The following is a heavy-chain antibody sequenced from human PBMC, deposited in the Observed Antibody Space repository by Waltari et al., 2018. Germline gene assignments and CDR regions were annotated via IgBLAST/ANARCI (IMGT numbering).Heavy chain of an antibody. CDR3: ARSGYDRGGGFDP. CDR2: IIPIFGTA. CDR1: GGTFSSYA. Sequence: QVQLVQSGAEVKQPGSSVKVSCKASGGTFSSYAISWVRPATGQGLEWMGGIIPIFGTANYAQKFQGRVTITADESTSTAYMELSSLRSEDTAVYYCARSGYDRGGGFDPWGQGTLVTVSS. V-gene: IGHV1-69*12. D-gene: IGHD5-12*01. J-gene: IGHJ5*02.